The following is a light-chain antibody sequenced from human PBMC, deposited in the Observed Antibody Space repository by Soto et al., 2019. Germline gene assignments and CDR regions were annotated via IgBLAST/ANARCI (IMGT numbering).Light chain of an antibody. Sequence: DNQMTTSPSSRSASVGDTVTITCRASQNIDMYLNWYQQKPGKAPRVLISGASNLQSGVPSRFSGSGSGTDFTLTISSLQSEDFASYFCQHTSTSPPWTFGQGAMVDTK. V-gene: IGKV1-39*01. CDR2: GAS. J-gene: IGKJ1*01. CDR1: QNIDMY. CDR3: QHTSTSPPWT.